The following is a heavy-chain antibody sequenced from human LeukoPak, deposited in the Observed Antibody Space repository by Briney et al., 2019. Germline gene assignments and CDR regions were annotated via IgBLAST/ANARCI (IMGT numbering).Heavy chain of an antibody. CDR2: IYYSGST. CDR1: GGSISSSIYY. V-gene: IGHV4-39*07. Sequence: SDTLSLIRTVSGGSISSSIYYWRWTRKPPGKGVVWIGSIYYSGSTYYNPSLKSRVTISVDTSKSEFSLTLSSVTATVTAVFYCARGGGAGDPELFDYWGQGTLVTVSS. D-gene: IGHD7-27*01. J-gene: IGHJ4*02. CDR3: ARGGGAGDPELFDY.